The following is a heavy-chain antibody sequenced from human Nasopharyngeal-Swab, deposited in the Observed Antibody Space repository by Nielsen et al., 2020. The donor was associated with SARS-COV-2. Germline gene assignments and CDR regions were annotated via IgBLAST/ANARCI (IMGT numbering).Heavy chain of an antibody. CDR1: GFTFDDFA. D-gene: IGHD4-11*01. J-gene: IGHJ4*02. CDR2: IRWNSGGI. Sequence: SLKISCAASGFTFDDFALHWVRQAPGKGLEWVSGIRWNSGGIGYADSVRGRFTISRDNAKNSLYLEMNSLRSEDTALYYCARGTADYSNPSFDYWGQGTLVTVPS. CDR3: ARGTADYSNPSFDY. V-gene: IGHV3-9*01.